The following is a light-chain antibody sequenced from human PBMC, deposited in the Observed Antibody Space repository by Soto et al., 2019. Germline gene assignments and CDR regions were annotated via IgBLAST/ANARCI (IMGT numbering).Light chain of an antibody. Sequence: SYELTQPPSVSVAPGKTARITCGGNKIGSKSVHWYQQKPGQAPVLVIYYDSDRPSGIPERFSGSNSGNTATLTISRVEAGDEANYYCQVWDSSSDHVAFGGGTKVTVL. CDR3: QVWDSSSDHVA. CDR2: YDS. V-gene: IGLV3-21*04. CDR1: KIGSKS. J-gene: IGLJ2*01.